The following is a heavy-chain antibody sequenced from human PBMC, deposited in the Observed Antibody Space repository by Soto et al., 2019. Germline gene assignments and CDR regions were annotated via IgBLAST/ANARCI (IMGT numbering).Heavy chain of an antibody. V-gene: IGHV1-2*02. D-gene: IGHD3-22*01. CDR1: GYTFTGYY. CDR2: INPNSGGT. Sequence: ASVKVSCKASGYTFTGYYMHWVRQAPGQGLEWMGWINPNSGGTNYAQKFQGRVTMTRDTSISTAYMELSRLRSDDTAVYYCARLSISYYDRQSDSNWFDPWGQGTLVTVSS. CDR3: ARLSISYYDRQSDSNWFDP. J-gene: IGHJ5*02.